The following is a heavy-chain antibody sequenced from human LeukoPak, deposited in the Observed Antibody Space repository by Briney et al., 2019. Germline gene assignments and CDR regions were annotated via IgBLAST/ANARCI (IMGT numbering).Heavy chain of an antibody. CDR1: GFTFSSYA. D-gene: IGHD4-17*01. CDR2: ISGSGSST. V-gene: IGHV3-23*01. Sequence: GGSLRLSCAASGFTFSSYAMSWVRQAPGKGLEWVSAISGSGSSTYYADSVKGRFTISRDNSKNTLYLQMNSLRAEDTAVYYCAKNGDYGSHYYYYYMDVWGKGTTVTVSS. CDR3: AKNGDYGSHYYYYYMDV. J-gene: IGHJ6*03.